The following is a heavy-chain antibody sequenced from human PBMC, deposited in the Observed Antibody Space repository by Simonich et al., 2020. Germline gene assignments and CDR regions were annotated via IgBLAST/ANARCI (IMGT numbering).Heavy chain of an antibody. J-gene: IGHJ6*03. CDR3: ARGALTGDYYYVDV. CDR2: INPNSGGT. CDR1: GYTFTGYY. Sequence: QVQLVQSGAEVKKPGASVKVSCKASGYTFTGYYMHWVRQAPGQGLEWVGWINPNSGGTNNAQKFQGRVTMTRDTSISTAYMELSRLRSDDTAVYYCARGALTGDYYYVDVWGKGTTVTVSS. V-gene: IGHV1-2*02. D-gene: IGHD7-27*01.